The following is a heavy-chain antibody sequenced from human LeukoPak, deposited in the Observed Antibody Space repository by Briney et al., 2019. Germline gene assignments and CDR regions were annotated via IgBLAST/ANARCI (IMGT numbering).Heavy chain of an antibody. CDR3: AKAIYSSSRMDV. CDR1: GFTFSSYA. CDR2: ISGSGGST. J-gene: IGHJ6*02. Sequence: HPGGSLRLSCAASGFTFSSYAMSWVRRAPGKGLEWASAISGSGGSTYYADSVKGRFTISRDNSKNTLYLQMNSLRAEDTAVYYCAKAIYSSSRMDVWGQGTTVTVSS. V-gene: IGHV3-23*01. D-gene: IGHD6-13*01.